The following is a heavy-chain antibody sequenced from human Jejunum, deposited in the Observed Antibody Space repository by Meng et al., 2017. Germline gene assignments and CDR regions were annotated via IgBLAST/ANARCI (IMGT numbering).Heavy chain of an antibody. J-gene: IGHJ5*02. CDR3: ARVSKPYGSGLDP. CDR1: CGSTSGSNYY. CDR2: IYYSGST. Sequence: QLQHQHWGQGLVKASETLSLTFTCLCGSTSGSNYYWGWIRQPPGKGLEWIGTIYYSGSTYYNPSLKSRVTISVDTSKNQFSLNLSSVTAADTAIYYCARVSKPYGSGLDPWGQGTLVTVSS. V-gene: IGHV4-39*07. D-gene: IGHD3-10*01.